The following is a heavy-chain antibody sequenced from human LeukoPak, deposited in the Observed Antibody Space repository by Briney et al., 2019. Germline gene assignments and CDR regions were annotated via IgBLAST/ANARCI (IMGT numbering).Heavy chain of an antibody. D-gene: IGHD3-10*01. J-gene: IGHJ6*04. Sequence: PGGSLRLSCAASGFTFSSYGMHWVRQAPGKGLEWVAFIRYDGSNKYYADSVKGRFTISRDNSKNTLYLQMNSLRAEDTAVYYCARDMSYYYGSGIMDVWGKGTTVTVSS. V-gene: IGHV3-30*02. CDR1: GFTFSSYG. CDR3: ARDMSYYYGSGIMDV. CDR2: IRYDGSNK.